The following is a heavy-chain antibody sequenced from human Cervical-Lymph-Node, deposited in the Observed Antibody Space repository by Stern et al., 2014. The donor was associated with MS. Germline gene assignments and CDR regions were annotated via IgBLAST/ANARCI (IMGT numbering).Heavy chain of an antibody. Sequence: QVQLQESGPGLVKPSGTLSLTCAVSGGSVSSTNWWSWVRQSPGKGLEWIGNIYPSGASNYRLSLRIRFSIPLDNTKNHLSLHLTSVTAADTAVYYCARERQQYCNSEGCSYWYFDLWGRGTLVTVSS. J-gene: IGHJ2*01. CDR1: GGSVSSTNW. D-gene: IGHD2/OR15-2a*01. CDR3: ARERQQYCNSEGCSYWYFDL. CDR2: IYPSGAS. V-gene: IGHV4-4*02.